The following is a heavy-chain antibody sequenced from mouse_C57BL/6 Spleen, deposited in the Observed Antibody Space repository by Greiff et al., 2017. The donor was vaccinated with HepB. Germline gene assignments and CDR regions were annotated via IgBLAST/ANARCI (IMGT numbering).Heavy chain of an antibody. CDR2: IDPSDSYT. CDR1: GYTFTSYW. V-gene: IGHV1-50*01. Sequence: QVQLQQPGAELVKPGASVKLSCKASGYTFTSYWMQWVKQRPGQGLEWIGEIDPSDSYTNYNQKFKGKATLTVDTSSSTAYMPLSSLTSEDSAVYYCAYYSNYRFAYWGQGTLVTVSA. CDR3: AYYSNYRFAY. J-gene: IGHJ3*01. D-gene: IGHD2-5*01.